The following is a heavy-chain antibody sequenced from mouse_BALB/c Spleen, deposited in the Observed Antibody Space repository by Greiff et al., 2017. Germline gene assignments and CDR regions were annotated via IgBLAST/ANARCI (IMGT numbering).Heavy chain of an antibody. CDR1: GFTFSSFA. V-gene: IGHV5-9-3*01. CDR2: ISSGGSYT. Sequence: EVQRVESGGGLVKPGGSLKLSCAASGFTFSSFAMSWVRQTPEKRLEWVATISSGGSYTYYPDSVKGRFTISRDNAKNTLYLQMSSLRSEDTAMYYCARGHEGYYFDYWGQGTTLTVSS. CDR3: ARGHEGYYFDY. J-gene: IGHJ2*01.